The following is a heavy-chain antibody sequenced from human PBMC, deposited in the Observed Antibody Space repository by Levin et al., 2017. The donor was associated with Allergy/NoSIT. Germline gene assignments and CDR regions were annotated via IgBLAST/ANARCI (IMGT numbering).Heavy chain of an antibody. CDR2: IYYSGST. D-gene: IGHD4-11*01. V-gene: IGHV4-59*01. J-gene: IGHJ4*02. CDR3: ARFRLHDGYYFDY. CDR1: GGSISSYY. Sequence: SQTLSLTCTVSGGSISSYYWSWIRQPPGKGLEWIGYIYYSGSTNYNPSLKSRVTISVDTSKNQFSLKLSSVTAADTAVYYCARFRLHDGYYFDYWGQGTLVTVSS.